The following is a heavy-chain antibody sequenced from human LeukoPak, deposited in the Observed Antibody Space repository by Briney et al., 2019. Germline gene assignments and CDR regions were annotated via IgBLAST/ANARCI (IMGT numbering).Heavy chain of an antibody. CDR2: INSDGSIT. Sequence: PGGSLRLSCAVSGFTFSDSWMHWVRQAPGKGLVWVSRINSDGSITAYADSVKGRFTISRDNAKNTLYLQMNSLRAEDTAVYYCAKRDYGDYYFDYWGQGTLVTVSS. CDR3: AKRDYGDYYFDY. CDR1: GFTFSDSW. D-gene: IGHD4-17*01. V-gene: IGHV3-74*01. J-gene: IGHJ4*02.